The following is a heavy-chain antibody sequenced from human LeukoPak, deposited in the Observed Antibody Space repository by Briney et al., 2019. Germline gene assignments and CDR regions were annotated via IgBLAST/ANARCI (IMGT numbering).Heavy chain of an antibody. CDR3: ARGHIASWYNVEN. CDR1: GFTFSSYS. CDR2: ITGVSSLI. D-gene: IGHD6-13*01. Sequence: GGSLRLSCAASGFTFSSYSMNWVRQAPGKGLEWVSYITGVSSLIHYADSVKGRFTISRDNAKNSLYPVMNSLRAEDTAVYYCARGHIASWYNVENWGQGTLVTVSS. J-gene: IGHJ4*02. V-gene: IGHV3-48*04.